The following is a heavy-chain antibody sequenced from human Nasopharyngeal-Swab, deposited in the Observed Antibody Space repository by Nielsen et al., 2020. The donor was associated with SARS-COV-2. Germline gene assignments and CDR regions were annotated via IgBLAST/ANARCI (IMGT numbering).Heavy chain of an antibody. Sequence: GESLKISCAASGFTISSNGMNWVRQAPGKGLEWVAYISSSSSTSYYADSVKGRFTISRDNPKNTVYLQMSSLRAEDTAIYYCAKDRPQVLGTTDGFDVWGQGTMVTVSS. V-gene: IGHV3-48*01. CDR1: GFTISSNG. J-gene: IGHJ3*01. CDR2: ISSSSSTS. D-gene: IGHD1-7*01. CDR3: AKDRPQVLGTTDGFDV.